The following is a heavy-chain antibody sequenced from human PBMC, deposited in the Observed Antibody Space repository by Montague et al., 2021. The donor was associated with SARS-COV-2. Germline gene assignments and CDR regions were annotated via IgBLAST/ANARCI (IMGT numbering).Heavy chain of an antibody. Sequence: TLSLTCTVSGGSVSSHSHFWSWIRQPAGKGLEWIGHIYATGSAKYNPSLESRVTISVDTSNNQFSLRLNSVTAADTAVYYCTRVVVVVPASPAPTLFDPWGQGILVTVSS. CDR2: IYATGSA. CDR3: TRVVVVVPASPAPTLFDP. J-gene: IGHJ5*02. CDR1: GGSVSSHSHF. V-gene: IGHV4-61*09. D-gene: IGHD2-15*01.